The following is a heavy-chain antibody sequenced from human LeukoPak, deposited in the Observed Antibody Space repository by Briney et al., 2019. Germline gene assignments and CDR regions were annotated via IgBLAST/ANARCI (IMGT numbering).Heavy chain of an antibody. CDR3: AKDGGDSSWYVDY. V-gene: IGHV3-30*18. Sequence: GGSLRLSCAASGFTFSSYGMHWVRQAPGKGLEWVAVISYDGSNKYYADSVKGRFTISTDNSKNTLYLQMNSLRAEDTAVYYCAKDGGDSSWYVDYWGQGTLVTVSS. J-gene: IGHJ4*02. CDR2: ISYDGSNK. CDR1: GFTFSSYG. D-gene: IGHD6-13*01.